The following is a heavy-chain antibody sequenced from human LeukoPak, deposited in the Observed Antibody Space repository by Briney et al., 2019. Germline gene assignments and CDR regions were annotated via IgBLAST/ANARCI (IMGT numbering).Heavy chain of an antibody. CDR2: ISAYNGNT. D-gene: IGHD2-2*01. V-gene: IGHV1-18*01. Sequence: ASVNVSCKASGYSFTSYGISWVRQAAGQGLEWMGWISAYNGNTNYAQKLQGRVTMTTDTSTSTAYMELRSLRSDDTAVYCCARTSIVVVPAAVDVWGKGTTVTVSS. CDR3: ARTSIVVVPAAVDV. J-gene: IGHJ6*04. CDR1: GYSFTSYG.